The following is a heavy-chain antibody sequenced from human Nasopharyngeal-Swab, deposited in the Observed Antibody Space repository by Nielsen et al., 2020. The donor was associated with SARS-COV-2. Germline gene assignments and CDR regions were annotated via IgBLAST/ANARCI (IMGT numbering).Heavy chain of an antibody. CDR3: ARHFLAAGHLLGIAVAGTNWFDP. CDR1: GFTFSDYY. Sequence: GESLKISCAASGFTFSDYYMSWIRQAPGKGLEWVSYISSSGSTIYYADSVKGRFTISRDNAKNSLYLQMNSLRAEDTAVYYCARHFLAAGHLLGIAVAGTNWFDPWGQGTLVTVSS. J-gene: IGHJ5*02. CDR2: ISSSGSTI. D-gene: IGHD6-19*01. V-gene: IGHV3-11*01.